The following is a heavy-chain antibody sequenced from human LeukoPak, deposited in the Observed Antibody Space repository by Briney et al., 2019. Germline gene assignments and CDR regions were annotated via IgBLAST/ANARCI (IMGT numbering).Heavy chain of an antibody. V-gene: IGHV1-18*01. Sequence: GASVKVSCKASGYTFTSYGISWVRQAPGQGLEWMGWISAYNGNTNYAQKLQGRVTMTTDTSTSTAYMELRSLRSDDTAVYYCARSPSYYDFWSAPLSPMDVWGKGTTVTVSS. CDR1: GYTFTSYG. CDR3: ARSPSYYDFWSAPLSPMDV. D-gene: IGHD3-3*01. J-gene: IGHJ6*03. CDR2: ISAYNGNT.